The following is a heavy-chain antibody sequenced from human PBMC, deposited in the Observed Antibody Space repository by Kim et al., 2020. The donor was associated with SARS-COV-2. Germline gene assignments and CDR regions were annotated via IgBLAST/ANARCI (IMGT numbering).Heavy chain of an antibody. D-gene: IGHD3-10*01. CDR3: ASGRGYYGSGSYHYYYYYMDV. CDR2: IYSGGST. J-gene: IGHJ6*03. V-gene: IGHV3-53*01. CDR1: GFTVSSNY. Sequence: GGSLRLSCAASGFTVSSNYMSWVRQAPGKGLEWVSVIYSGGSTYYADSVKGRFTISRDNSKNTLYLQMNSLRAEDTAVYYCASGRGYYGSGSYHYYYYYMDVWGKGTTVTVSS.